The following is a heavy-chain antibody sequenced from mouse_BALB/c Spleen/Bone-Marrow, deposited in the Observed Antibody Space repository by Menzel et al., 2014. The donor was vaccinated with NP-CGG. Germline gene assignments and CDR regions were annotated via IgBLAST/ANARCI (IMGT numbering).Heavy chain of an antibody. CDR1: GFTFSSFG. CDR2: ISSGSSTI. D-gene: IGHD4-1*01. Sequence: EVHLVESGGGLVQPGGSRKPSCAASGFTFSSFGMHWVRQAPERGLEWVAYISSGSSTIFYADTVKGRFTISRDNPKNTLFLQMTSLRSEDTAMYYCTRGGNWEDFDYWGQGTTLTVSS. V-gene: IGHV5-17*02. J-gene: IGHJ2*01. CDR3: TRGGNWEDFDY.